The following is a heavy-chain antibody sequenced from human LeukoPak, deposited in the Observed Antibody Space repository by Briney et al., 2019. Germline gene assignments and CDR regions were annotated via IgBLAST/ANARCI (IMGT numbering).Heavy chain of an antibody. D-gene: IGHD3-9*01. Sequence: SVKVSCKASGGTFSSYAISWVRQAPGQGLEWMGRIIPIFGTANYAQKFQGRVTITTDESTSTAYMELSSLRSEDTAVYYCARDEGEYYDILTGLLWGQGTLVTVSS. J-gene: IGHJ4*02. CDR1: GGTFSSYA. V-gene: IGHV1-69*05. CDR2: IIPIFGTA. CDR3: ARDEGEYYDILTGLL.